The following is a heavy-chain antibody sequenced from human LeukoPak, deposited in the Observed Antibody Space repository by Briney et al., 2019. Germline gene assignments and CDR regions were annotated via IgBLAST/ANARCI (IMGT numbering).Heavy chain of an antibody. CDR3: ARKYCSGGSRLRNAFDI. CDR2: INHSGST. V-gene: IGHV4-34*01. CDR1: GGSFSGYY. Sequence: PSETLSLTCAVYGGSFSGYYWSWIRQPPGKGLEWIGEINHSGSTNYNPSLKSRVTISVDTSKNQFSLKLSSVTAADTAVYYCARKYCSGGSRLRNAFDIWGQGTMVTVSS. J-gene: IGHJ3*02. D-gene: IGHD2-15*01.